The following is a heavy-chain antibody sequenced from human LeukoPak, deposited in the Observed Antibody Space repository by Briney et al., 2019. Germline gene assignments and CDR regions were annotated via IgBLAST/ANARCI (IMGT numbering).Heavy chain of an antibody. CDR3: ARRYSYGSGSYYLRGAGNSNWFDP. CDR1: GGSISGGNDY. Sequence: SSETLSLTCTVSGGSISGGNDYWTWIRQPAGKGLEWIGRIHASGSTIYNPSLKSRVTISVDTSKNQFSLKLSSVTAADTAVYYCARRYSYGSGSYYLRGAGNSNWFDPWGQGTLVTVSS. CDR2: IHASGST. D-gene: IGHD3-10*01. V-gene: IGHV4-61*02. J-gene: IGHJ5*02.